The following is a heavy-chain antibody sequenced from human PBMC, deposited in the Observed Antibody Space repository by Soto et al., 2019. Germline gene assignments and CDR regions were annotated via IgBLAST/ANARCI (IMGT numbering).Heavy chain of an antibody. CDR1: GGSISSYY. J-gene: IGHJ4*02. V-gene: IGHV4-59*01. CDR3: ARHVDTAKAYYFDY. Sequence: SETLSLTCSVSGGSISSYYWSWIRQPPGEGLEWIGYIYYNGNTNYNPSLKSRVTISVDTSKNQFSLKLTSVIAADTAVYYCARHVDTAKAYYFDYWGQGTLVTVSS. CDR2: IYYNGNT. D-gene: IGHD5-18*01.